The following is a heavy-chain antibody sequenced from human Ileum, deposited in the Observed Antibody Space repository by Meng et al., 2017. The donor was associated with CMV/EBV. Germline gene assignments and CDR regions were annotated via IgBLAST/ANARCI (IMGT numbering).Heavy chain of an antibody. J-gene: IGHJ5*02. Sequence: YGGSLSGDCWGWLRQPRGKGLEVIGKINDSGSNNDTPSLRSRVTISVDTSKNQFYMKLSAVTAADTAVYYCASELIVVAANWFDPWGQGTLVTVSS. V-gene: IGHV4-34*01. CDR1: GGSLSGDC. CDR3: ASELIVVAANWFDP. CDR2: INDSGSN. D-gene: IGHD3-22*01.